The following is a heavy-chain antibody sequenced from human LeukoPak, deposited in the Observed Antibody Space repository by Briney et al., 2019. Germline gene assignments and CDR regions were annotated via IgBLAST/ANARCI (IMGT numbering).Heavy chain of an antibody. Sequence: ASVKVSCKASGGTFSSYGISWVRQAPGQGLEWMGGIIPIFGTANYAQKFQGRVTITTDESTSTAYMELSSLRSEDTAVYYCASGGGSMVRGVIPFDYWGQGTLVTVSS. CDR3: ASGGGSMVRGVIPFDY. V-gene: IGHV1-69*05. D-gene: IGHD3-10*01. J-gene: IGHJ4*02. CDR2: IIPIFGTA. CDR1: GGTFSSYG.